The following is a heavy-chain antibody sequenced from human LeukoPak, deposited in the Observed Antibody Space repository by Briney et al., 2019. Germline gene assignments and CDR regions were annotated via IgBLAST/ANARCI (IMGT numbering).Heavy chain of an antibody. Sequence: GGSLRLSCTASGFTFGDYAMSWFRQAPGKGLEWVGFIRSKAYGGTTEYAASVKGRFTISRDDSKSIAYLQMSSLKTEDTAVYYCTRAGASFYDYVWGSYPKFDYWGQGTLVTVSS. CDR1: GFTFGDYA. D-gene: IGHD3-16*02. V-gene: IGHV3-49*03. CDR3: TRAGASFYDYVWGSYPKFDY. CDR2: IRSKAYGGTT. J-gene: IGHJ4*02.